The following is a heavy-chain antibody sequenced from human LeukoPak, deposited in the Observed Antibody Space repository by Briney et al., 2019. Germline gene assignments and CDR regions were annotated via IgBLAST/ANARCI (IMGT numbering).Heavy chain of an antibody. D-gene: IGHD3-22*01. Sequence: GRSLRLSCAASGFTFSSYAMHWVRQAPGKGLEWVAVISYDGSNKYYADSVKGRFTISRDNSKNTLYLQMNSLRAEDTAVYYCARDRGTMIVVVTSPDYWGQGTLVTVSS. CDR1: GFTFSSYA. CDR2: ISYDGSNK. CDR3: ARDRGTMIVVVTSPDY. V-gene: IGHV3-30-3*01. J-gene: IGHJ4*02.